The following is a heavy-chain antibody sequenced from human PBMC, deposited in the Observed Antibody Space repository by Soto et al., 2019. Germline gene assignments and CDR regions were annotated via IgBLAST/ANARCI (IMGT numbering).Heavy chain of an antibody. CDR3: ARVVAVVAATTRGSNWFDP. CDR2: INHSGST. J-gene: IGHJ5*02. D-gene: IGHD2-15*01. V-gene: IGHV4-39*07. Sequence: SETLSLTCTVSGGSISSSTYYWSWIRQPPGKGLEWIGEINHSGSTNYNPSLKSRVTISVDTSKNQFSLKLSSVTAADTAVYYCARVVAVVAATTRGSNWFDPWGQGTLVTVSS. CDR1: GGSISSSTYY.